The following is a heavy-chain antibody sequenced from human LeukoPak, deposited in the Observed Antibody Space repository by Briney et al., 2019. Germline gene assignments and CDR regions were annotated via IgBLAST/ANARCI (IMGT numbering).Heavy chain of an antibody. CDR3: AIQVSDVPCSFDI. D-gene: IGHD2-21*02. V-gene: IGHV5-10-1*01. CDR2: IDPSDSYT. J-gene: IGHJ3*02. Sequence: GESLKISCKVSGYSFTTYWITWVRQMPGKGLGWMGNIDPSDSYTNYSPSFQGHVTNSIDKSISTAYLQWDSLKASDMAMYYCAIQVSDVPCSFDIWGQGTMVTVSS. CDR1: GYSFTTYW.